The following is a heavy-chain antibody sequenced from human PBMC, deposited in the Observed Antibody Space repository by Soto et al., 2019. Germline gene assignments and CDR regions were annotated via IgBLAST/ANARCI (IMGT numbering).Heavy chain of an antibody. CDR2: INPSGGST. J-gene: IGHJ3*02. Sequence: ASVKVSCKASGYTFTSYYMHWVRQAPGQGLEWMGIINPSGGSTSYAQKFQGRVTMTRDTSTSTVYMELSSLRSEDTAVYYCASLDIVVVPAAYAFDIWGQGTIVTVSS. CDR3: ASLDIVVVPAAYAFDI. D-gene: IGHD2-2*03. CDR1: GYTFTSYY. V-gene: IGHV1-46*01.